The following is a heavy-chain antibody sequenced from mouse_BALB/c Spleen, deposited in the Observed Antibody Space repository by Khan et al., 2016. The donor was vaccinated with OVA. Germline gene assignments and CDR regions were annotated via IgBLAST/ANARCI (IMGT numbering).Heavy chain of an antibody. V-gene: IGHV5-6-5*01. J-gene: IGHJ3*01. CDR2: ISSGGRI. CDR3: ARDYWFVY. Sequence: DVKLVESGGGSVKPGGSLKVSCAASGFTFSNYAMSWVRQTTEKRLEWVASISSGGRIYYPDSVKGRFTISRDNARNILYLQMSSLRSEDTAMYYCARDYWFVYWGQGTLVTVS. CDR1: GFTFSNYA.